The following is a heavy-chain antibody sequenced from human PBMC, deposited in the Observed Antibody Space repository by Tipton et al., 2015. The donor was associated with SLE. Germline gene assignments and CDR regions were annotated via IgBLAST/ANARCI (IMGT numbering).Heavy chain of an antibody. CDR2: IFHSGYT. CDR3: ARHSSWYYYTDNWFDP. V-gene: IGHV4-38-2*01. J-gene: IGHJ5*02. Sequence: TLSLTCAVSGYSISSGYNWGWIRQPPGKGLEWIGSIFHSGYTYYNPSLKSRVTISVDTSKNQFSLKLSSVTAADTAVYYCARHSSWYYYTDNWFDPWGQGTLVTVSS. D-gene: IGHD6-13*01. CDR1: GYSISSGYN.